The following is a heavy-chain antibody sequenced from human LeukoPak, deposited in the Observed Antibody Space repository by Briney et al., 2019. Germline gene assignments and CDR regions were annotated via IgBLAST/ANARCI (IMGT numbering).Heavy chain of an antibody. J-gene: IGHJ3*02. Sequence: GRSLRLSCAASGLTFDDYAMHWVRQAPGKGLEWVSGISWNSGSIGYADSVKGRFTISRDNAKNSLYLQMNSLRAEDTALYYCAKDLKLLPNAFDIWGQGTMVTVSS. V-gene: IGHV3-9*01. CDR3: AKDLKLLPNAFDI. CDR2: ISWNSGSI. CDR1: GLTFDDYA. D-gene: IGHD2-15*01.